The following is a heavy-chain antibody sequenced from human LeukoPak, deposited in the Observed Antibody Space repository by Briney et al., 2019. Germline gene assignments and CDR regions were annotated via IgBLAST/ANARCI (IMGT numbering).Heavy chain of an antibody. CDR2: SKHGGSA. D-gene: IGHD3-10*01. J-gene: IGHJ4*02. Sequence: SETLSLTCAVYGGSFSGFYWSWLPQPPGKGLEWFGESKHGGSANYIPSLKSPVTRSLDTSKHQFSLKLSSVTAADTAVYYCARNGDGLLWFGEFYYWGQGTLVTVSS. CDR3: ARNGDGLLWFGEFYY. V-gene: IGHV4-34*01. CDR1: GGSFSGFY.